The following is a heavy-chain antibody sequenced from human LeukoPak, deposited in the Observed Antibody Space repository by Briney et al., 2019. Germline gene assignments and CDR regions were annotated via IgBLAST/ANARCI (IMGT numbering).Heavy chain of an antibody. CDR1: GYTFSTSY. J-gene: IGHJ4*02. Sequence: ASVKVSCKASGYTFSTSYIHWVRQAPGQGLEWMGIINPSGGSTSCAQKFQARVTMTRDTSTSTVYMELSSLRSEDTAVYYCARAANSGSSNLDYWGQGTLVIVSS. CDR2: INPSGGST. CDR3: ARAANSGSSNLDY. D-gene: IGHD1-26*01. V-gene: IGHV1-46*01.